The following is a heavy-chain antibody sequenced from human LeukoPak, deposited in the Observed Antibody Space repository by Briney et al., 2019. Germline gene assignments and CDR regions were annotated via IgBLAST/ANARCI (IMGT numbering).Heavy chain of an antibody. CDR2: IKQDGSEK. V-gene: IGHV3-7*01. J-gene: IGHJ4*02. Sequence: GGSPRLSCAASGFTFSSYWMTWVRQAPGKGLEWVASIKQDGSEKYYVDSVKGRFTISRDNARNSLYLQMSSLRADDTAVYYCARDGAFRIYDYWGQGSLVTVSS. D-gene: IGHD3-3*02. CDR1: GFTFSSYW. CDR3: ARDGAFRIYDY.